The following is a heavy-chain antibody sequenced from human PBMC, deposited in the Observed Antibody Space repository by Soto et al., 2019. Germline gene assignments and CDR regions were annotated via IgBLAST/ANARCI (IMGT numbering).Heavy chain of an antibody. CDR2: ISGDTATT. D-gene: IGHD6-19*01. Sequence: GGSLRLSCAASGFTLSDYWMHWVRQAPGKGLQWVSAISGDTATTHYADSVKGRFTISRDNSRDTLYLQMNSLRVEDTAIYYCAKPLQQWLLQGSGVDVWGQGTTVTVSS. CDR1: GFTLSDYW. CDR3: AKPLQQWLLQGSGVDV. V-gene: IGHV3-23*01. J-gene: IGHJ6*02.